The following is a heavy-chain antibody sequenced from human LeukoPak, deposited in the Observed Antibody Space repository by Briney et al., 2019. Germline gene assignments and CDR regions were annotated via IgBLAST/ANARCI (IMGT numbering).Heavy chain of an antibody. CDR2: VSGSGDRT. J-gene: IGHJ4*02. D-gene: IGHD5-18*01. CDR1: GFTFSSYA. CDR3: AKRVGVSYGPLDS. V-gene: IGHV3-23*01. Sequence: GGSLRLSCAASGFTFSSYAMNWVRQAPGKGLEWVSTVSGSGDRTHYADSVEGRFTISRDNSKNTLYLQMNSLRVEDTAVYYCAKRVGVSYGPLDSWGQGTQVTVSS.